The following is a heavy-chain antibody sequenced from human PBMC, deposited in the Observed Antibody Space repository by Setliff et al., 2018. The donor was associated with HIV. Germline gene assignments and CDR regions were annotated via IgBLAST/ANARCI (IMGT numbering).Heavy chain of an antibody. CDR2: IYHGGST. Sequence: SETLSLTCAVSGGPISSSNWWSWVRQPPGKGLEWIGEIYHGGSTNCNPSLKSRVAISVDKSKNQFSLKLASVTAADTAVYYCASGEPYYYDSTGYSGNYFDYWGQGTLVTVSS. D-gene: IGHD3-22*01. V-gene: IGHV4-4*02. CDR1: GGPISSSNW. CDR3: ASGEPYYYDSTGYSGNYFDY. J-gene: IGHJ4*02.